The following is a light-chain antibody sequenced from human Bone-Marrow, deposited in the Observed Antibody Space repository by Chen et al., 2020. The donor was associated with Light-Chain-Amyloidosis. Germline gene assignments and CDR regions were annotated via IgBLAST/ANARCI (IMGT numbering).Light chain of an antibody. CDR3: QAWDRSTVV. V-gene: IGLV3-1*01. Sequence: SYELTQPPSMSVSPGQTASITCSGDKLWDKYACWYQQKAGQSPVLVIYADNKRPSGIPERFSGSNSGNTATLTISGTQAMDEADYYCQAWDRSTVVFGGGTKLTVL. J-gene: IGLJ2*01. CDR2: ADN. CDR1: KLWDKY.